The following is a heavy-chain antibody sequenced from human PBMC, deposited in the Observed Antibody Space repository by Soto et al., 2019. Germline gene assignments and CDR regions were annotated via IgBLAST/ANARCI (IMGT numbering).Heavy chain of an antibody. CDR1: GFTFSSYA. V-gene: IGHV3-23*01. CDR3: AKTQNDILDY. Sequence: EVQLLESGGGLVQPGGSLRLSCAASGFTFSSYAMSWVRQAPGKGLEWVSVISGSGDFTFHADSVKGRFTISRDNSKNTLYLQMNTVRAEDTAICYCAKTQNDILDYCGQGTLVTVSS. J-gene: IGHJ4*02. D-gene: IGHD3-9*01. CDR2: ISGSGDFT.